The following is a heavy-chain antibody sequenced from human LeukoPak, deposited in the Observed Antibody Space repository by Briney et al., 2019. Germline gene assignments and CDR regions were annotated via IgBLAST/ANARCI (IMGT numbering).Heavy chain of an antibody. D-gene: IGHD3-10*01. CDR3: ARAPMIQEVTITGGWLDP. Sequence: PSETLSLTCVVYGGSIERGGYSWTWIRQPPGKGLEWIGYIYHSGSTYYNPSLKRRVTISVDRSKNQFSLSLASLTAADTAVYYCARAPMIQEVTITGGWLDPWGQGTLVTVSS. CDR2: IYHSGST. J-gene: IGHJ5*02. CDR1: GGSIERGGYS. V-gene: IGHV4-30-2*01.